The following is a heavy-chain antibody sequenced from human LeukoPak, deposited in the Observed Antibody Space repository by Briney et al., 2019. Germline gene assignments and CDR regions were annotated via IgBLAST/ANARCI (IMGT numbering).Heavy chain of an antibody. CDR2: INPSGGRT. CDR1: GYTFTGYY. V-gene: IGHV1-46*01. D-gene: IGHD3-22*01. CDR3: ARDQRYYDSSGHLDY. Sequence: ASVKVSCKASGYTFTGYYMHWVRQAPGQGLEWMGIINPSGGRTSYAQKFQGRVTMTRDTSTNTVYMELSSLRSEDTAVYYCARDQRYYDSSGHLDYWGQGTLVTVSS. J-gene: IGHJ4*02.